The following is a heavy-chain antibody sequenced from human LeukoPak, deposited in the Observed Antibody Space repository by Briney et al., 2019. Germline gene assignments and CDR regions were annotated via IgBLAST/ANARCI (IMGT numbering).Heavy chain of an antibody. CDR2: IYTSGST. V-gene: IGHV4-61*02. CDR1: GGSISSGSYY. J-gene: IGHJ4*02. D-gene: IGHD4-17*01. Sequence: SQTLSLTCTVSGGSISSGSYYWSWIRQPAGEGLEWIGRIYTSGSTNYNPSLKSRVTISVDTSKNQFSLKLSSVTAADTAVYYCARSNYGDLLFDYWGQGTLVTVSS. CDR3: ARSNYGDLLFDY.